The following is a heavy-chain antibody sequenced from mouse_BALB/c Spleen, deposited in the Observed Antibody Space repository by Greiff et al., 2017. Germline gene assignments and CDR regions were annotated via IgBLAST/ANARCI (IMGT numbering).Heavy chain of an antibody. CDR2: IDPSDSET. V-gene: IGHV1S126*01. CDR3: ARSGNTGDFDY. CDR1: GYSFTSYW. Sequence: VKLMESGPQLVRPGASVKISCKASGYSFTSYWMHWVKQRPGQGLEWIGMIDPSDSETRLNQKFKDKATLTVDKSSSTAYMQLSSPTSEDSAVYYCARSGNTGDFDYWGQGTTLTVSS. J-gene: IGHJ2*01. D-gene: IGHD4-1*01.